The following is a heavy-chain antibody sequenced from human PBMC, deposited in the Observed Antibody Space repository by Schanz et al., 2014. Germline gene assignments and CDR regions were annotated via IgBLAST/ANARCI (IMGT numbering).Heavy chain of an antibody. CDR2: INSVGSNT. D-gene: IGHD4-17*01. J-gene: IGHJ3*02. V-gene: IGHV3-74*02. Sequence: EVQLVESGGGVVRPGGSLRLSCAASGFTFSSHWMHWVRQDPGKGLVWVARINSVGSNTDYADSVTGRFTISRDNSKNTVHLQMNSLRAEDTAVYYCARKMKLGVYGGKGHDSLDIWGQGTMVTVSS. CDR3: ARKMKLGVYGGKGHDSLDI. CDR1: GFTFSSHW.